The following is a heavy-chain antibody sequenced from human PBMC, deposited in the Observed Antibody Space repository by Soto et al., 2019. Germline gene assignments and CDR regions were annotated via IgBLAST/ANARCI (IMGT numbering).Heavy chain of an antibody. J-gene: IGHJ6*04. CDR1: GGTVSASE. V-gene: IGHV3-13*05. Sequence: SGAGCGGTVSASERHWVHQNTGKGLDLVSAIGAADDPYYLGSVKGRFTISRENAKKSLYLQMSSLRAEDTAVYYCAIAYLGRLPRRADYSSAMDFWGNGPPFTFS. D-gene: IGHD2-15*01. CDR2: IGAADDP. CDR3: AIAYLGRLPRRADYSSAMDF.